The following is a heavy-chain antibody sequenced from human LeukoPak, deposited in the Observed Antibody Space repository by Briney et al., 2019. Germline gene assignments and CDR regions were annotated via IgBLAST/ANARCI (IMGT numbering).Heavy chain of an antibody. CDR2: INPNSGGT. CDR1: GYTFTGYY. V-gene: IGHV1-2*02. CDR3: ARGAGATRSFYYYGMDV. J-gene: IGHJ6*02. D-gene: IGHD1-26*01. Sequence: GASVKVSCKASGYTFTGYYMHWVRQAPGQGLEWMGWINPNSGGTNYAQKFQRRVTMTRDTSISTAYMELSRLRSDDTAVYYCARGAGATRSFYYYGMDVWGQGTTVTVSS.